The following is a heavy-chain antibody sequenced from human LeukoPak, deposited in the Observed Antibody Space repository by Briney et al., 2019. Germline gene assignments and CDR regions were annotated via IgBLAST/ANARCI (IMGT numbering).Heavy chain of an antibody. V-gene: IGHV4-39*01. J-gene: IGHJ3*02. Sequence: ASETLSLTCTVSGGSISSSSYYWGWIRQPPGKGLEWIGSIYYSGSTYHNPSLKSRVTISVDTSKNQFSLKLSSVTAADTAVYYCARHNSWTAFDIWGQGTMVTVSS. CDR3: ARHNSWTAFDI. D-gene: IGHD6-13*01. CDR1: GGSISSSSYY. CDR2: IYYSGST.